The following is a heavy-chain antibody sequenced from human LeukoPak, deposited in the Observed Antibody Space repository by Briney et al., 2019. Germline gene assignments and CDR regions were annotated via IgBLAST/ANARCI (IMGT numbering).Heavy chain of an antibody. V-gene: IGHV3-66*01. CDR3: ARDGGYGYDGYGMDV. D-gene: IGHD5-18*01. CDR2: IYSGGST. Sequence: GRSLRLSCAASGFTVSSNYMSWVRQAPGKGLEWVSVIYSGGSTYYADSVKGRFTISRDNSKNTLYLQMNSLRAEDTAVYYCARDGGYGYDGYGMDVWGQGTTVTVSS. J-gene: IGHJ6*02. CDR1: GFTVSSNY.